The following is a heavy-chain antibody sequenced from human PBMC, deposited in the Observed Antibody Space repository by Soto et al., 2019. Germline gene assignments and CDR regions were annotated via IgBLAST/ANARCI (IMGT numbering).Heavy chain of an antibody. CDR1: GFTFSNSA. CDR3: AARGGTDNYMDV. CDR2: IVVGSGNT. Sequence: ASLKVSCKASGFTFSNSALQWVRQARGQRLEWIGWIVVGSGNTNYAQRFQERVTISRDMSTSTAYMEVNSLRSDDTAVYYCAARGGTDNYMDVWGKGTTVTVSS. D-gene: IGHD2-15*01. J-gene: IGHJ6*03. V-gene: IGHV1-58*01.